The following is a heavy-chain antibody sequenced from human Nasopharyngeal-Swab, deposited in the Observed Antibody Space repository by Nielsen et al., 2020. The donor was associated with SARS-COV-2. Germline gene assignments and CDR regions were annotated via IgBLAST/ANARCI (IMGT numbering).Heavy chain of an antibody. V-gene: IGHV1-18*01. CDR3: ARHGIAVAGTGMDV. CDR2: VSAYNGNT. CDR1: GYTFTSYA. J-gene: IGHJ6*02. D-gene: IGHD6-19*01. Sequence: ASVKVSCKASGYTFTSYAMNWVRQAPGQGLEWMGWVSAYNGNTSYAQKLQGRVTMTTDTSTSTAYMELRSLRSDDTAVYYCARHGIAVAGTGMDVWGQGTTVTVSS.